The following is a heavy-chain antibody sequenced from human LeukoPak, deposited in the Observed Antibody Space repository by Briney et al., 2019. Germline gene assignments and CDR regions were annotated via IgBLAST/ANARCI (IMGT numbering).Heavy chain of an antibody. CDR1: GFTFSGYA. J-gene: IGHJ6*02. D-gene: IGHD2-21*01. CDR2: ISYDGSNK. Sequence: GGSLRLSCAASGFTFSGYAMHWVHQAPGKGLEWVAVISYDGSNKYYADSVKGRFTISRDNSKNTLYLQMNSLRAEDTAVYYCARGEGYCGGDCYYGMDVWGQGTTVTVSS. CDR3: ARGEGYCGGDCYYGMDV. V-gene: IGHV3-30-3*01.